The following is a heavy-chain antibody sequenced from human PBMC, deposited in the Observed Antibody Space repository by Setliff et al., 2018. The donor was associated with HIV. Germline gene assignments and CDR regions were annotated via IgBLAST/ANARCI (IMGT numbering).Heavy chain of an antibody. J-gene: IGHJ4*02. Sequence: PGGSLRLSCAASGFTFSSYAMSWVRQAPGKGLEWVSAISGSGGSTYYADSVKGRFTISGDNSKNTLYLQMNSLRAEDTAVYYCAKDPRAAVATICEGYWGQGALVTVSS. D-gene: IGHD5-12*01. CDR2: ISGSGGST. CDR1: GFTFSSYA. CDR3: AKDPRAAVATICEGY. V-gene: IGHV3-23*01.